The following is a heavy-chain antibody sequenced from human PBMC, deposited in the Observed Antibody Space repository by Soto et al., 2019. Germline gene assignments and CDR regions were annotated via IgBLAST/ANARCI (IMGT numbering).Heavy chain of an antibody. Sequence: SETLSLTCTVSGGSISSYYWSWIRQPPGKGLEWIGYIYYSGSTNYNPSLKSRVTISVDTSKNQFSLKLSSVTAADTAVYYCARGYSSGWYDWFEPWGQGTLVTVSS. CDR2: IYYSGST. CDR3: ARGYSSGWYDWFEP. V-gene: IGHV4-59*01. CDR1: GGSISSYY. J-gene: IGHJ5*02. D-gene: IGHD6-19*01.